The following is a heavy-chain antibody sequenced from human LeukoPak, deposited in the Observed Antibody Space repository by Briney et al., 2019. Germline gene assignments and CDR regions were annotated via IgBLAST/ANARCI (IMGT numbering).Heavy chain of an antibody. Sequence: ASVKVSCKASGYTFTSYGISWVRQAPGQGLERMGWISAYNGNTNYAQKLQGRVTMTTDTSTSTAYMELRSLRSDDTAVYYCARDPTPYGDYYYYGMDVWGQGTTVTVSS. D-gene: IGHD4-17*01. J-gene: IGHJ6*02. V-gene: IGHV1-18*01. CDR1: GYTFTSYG. CDR3: ARDPTPYGDYYYYGMDV. CDR2: ISAYNGNT.